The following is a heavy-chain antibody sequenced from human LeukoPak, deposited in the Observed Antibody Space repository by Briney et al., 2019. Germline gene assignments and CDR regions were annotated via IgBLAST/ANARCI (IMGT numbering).Heavy chain of an antibody. CDR2: ISSSSSYI. Sequence: GGSLRLSCAASGFTFSSYSMNWVRQAPGKGLEWVSSISSSSSYIYYADSVKGRFTISRDNAKNSLYLQMNSLIAEDTAVYYCARVVSVQQLVGDYWGQGTLVTVSS. CDR1: GFTFSSYS. V-gene: IGHV3-21*01. D-gene: IGHD6-13*01. CDR3: ARVVSVQQLVGDY. J-gene: IGHJ4*02.